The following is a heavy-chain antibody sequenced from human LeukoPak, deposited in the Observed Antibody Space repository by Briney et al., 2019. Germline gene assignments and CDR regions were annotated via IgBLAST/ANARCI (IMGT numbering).Heavy chain of an antibody. D-gene: IGHD2-2*01. Sequence: GGSLRLSCAASGFTFSSYWMHWVRQAPGKGLVWVSRINRDGSNTSYADSVKGRFTISRDNSKNTLYLQMSSLRAEDTAVYYCVKGLGYCSSTSCYGNWFDPWGQGTLVTVSS. CDR3: VKGLGYCSSTSCYGNWFDP. J-gene: IGHJ5*02. CDR1: GFTFSSYW. V-gene: IGHV3-74*01. CDR2: INRDGSNT.